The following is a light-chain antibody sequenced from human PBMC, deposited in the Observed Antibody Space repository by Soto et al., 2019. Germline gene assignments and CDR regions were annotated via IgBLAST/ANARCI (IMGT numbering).Light chain of an antibody. CDR3: QQYGSSPLYT. CDR1: QSVSSSY. CDR2: GAS. V-gene: IGKV3-20*01. Sequence: EIVLTQSPGTLSLSPGERATLSCRASQSVSSSYLAWYQQKPGPAPRLLIYGASSRATGIPDRFSGSGSGTDFTLTISRLEPDDFAVYYCQQYGSSPLYTFGQGTKLEIK. J-gene: IGKJ2*01.